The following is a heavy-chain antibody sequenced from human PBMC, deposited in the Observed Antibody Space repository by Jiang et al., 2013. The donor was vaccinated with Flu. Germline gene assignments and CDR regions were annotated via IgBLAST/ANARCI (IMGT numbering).Heavy chain of an antibody. J-gene: IGHJ6*04. V-gene: IGHV5-10-1*01. D-gene: IGHD3-22*01. CDR2: IDPSDSYT. CDR3: AQDYYDSSDRIYGMDV. Sequence: GAEVKKPGESLRISCKGSGYSFTSYWISWVRQMPGKGLEWMGRIDPSDSYTNYSPSFQGHVTISADKSISTAYLQWSSLKASDTAMYYCAQDYYDSSDRIYGMDVWGKGTTVTVSS. CDR1: GYSFTSYW.